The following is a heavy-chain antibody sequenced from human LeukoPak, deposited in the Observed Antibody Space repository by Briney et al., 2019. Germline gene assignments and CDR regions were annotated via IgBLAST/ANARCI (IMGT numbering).Heavy chain of an antibody. J-gene: IGHJ4*02. Sequence: SETLSLTCTVSGGSISSYYWSWIRQPQGKGREWMGYIYYSGSTKYNPSLKSRVTISVDTSKNQFSLKLSSVTAADTAVYYCARGLGTGDRWYFDYWGQGTLVTVSS. CDR2: IYYSGST. CDR1: GGSISSYY. D-gene: IGHD7-27*01. CDR3: ARGLGTGDRWYFDY. V-gene: IGHV4-59*13.